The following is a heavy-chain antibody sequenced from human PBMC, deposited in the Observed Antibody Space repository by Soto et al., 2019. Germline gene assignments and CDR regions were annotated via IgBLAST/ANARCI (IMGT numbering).Heavy chain of an antibody. D-gene: IGHD3-10*01. V-gene: IGHV3-33*01. CDR1: GFTFSSYG. CDR3: ARDRGAGLVWFGESDAFDI. Sequence: GGSLRLSCAASGFTFSSYGMHWVRQAPGKGLEWVAVIWYDGSNTYYADSVKGRFTISRDNSMNTLDLQMNSLRAEDTAVYYCARDRGAGLVWFGESDAFDIWGQGTMVTVSS. J-gene: IGHJ3*02. CDR2: IWYDGSNT.